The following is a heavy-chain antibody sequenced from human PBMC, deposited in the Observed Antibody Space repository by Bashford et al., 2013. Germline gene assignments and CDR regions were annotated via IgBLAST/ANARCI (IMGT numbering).Heavy chain of an antibody. J-gene: IGHJ3*02. CDR2: IRPMTGGA. CDR3: ARTTNTYTFDI. D-gene: IGHD1-1*01. CDR1: GYTFTGYY. V-gene: IGHV1-2*02. Sequence: ASVKVSCKASGYTFTGYYMYWVRQAPGHGLEWMGYIRPMTGGANFAPKFQGRVTLTSDTSTGTVFMEVRNLRSEDTAVYYCARTTNTYTFDIWGQGQWSPSPQ.